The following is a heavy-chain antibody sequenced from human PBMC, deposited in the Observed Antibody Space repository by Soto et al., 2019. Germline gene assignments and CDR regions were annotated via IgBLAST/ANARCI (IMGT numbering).Heavy chain of an antibody. V-gene: IGHV1-69*12. CDR3: AGDKYRQQIGGNYYYIMDV. CDR2: IMPLFRTA. Sequence: QVQLVQSGAEVKKPGSSVKVSCKASGGTFSSSAFSWVRQAPGQGLEWMGGIMPLFRTADYAQKFQSRVTITADESTSTAYMELSSLRSEDTGVYYCAGDKYRQQIGGNYYYIMDVWGQGTTVTVSS. D-gene: IGHD2-2*02. CDR1: GGTFSSSA. J-gene: IGHJ6*02.